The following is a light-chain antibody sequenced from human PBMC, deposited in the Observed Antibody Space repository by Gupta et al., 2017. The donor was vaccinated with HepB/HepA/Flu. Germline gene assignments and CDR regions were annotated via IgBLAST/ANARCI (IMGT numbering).Light chain of an antibody. CDR2: AVS. V-gene: IGLV2-14*03. J-gene: IGLJ2*01. CDR3: SSFTSSSTVAL. Sequence: QFLLTHTAPASGSLLQSSPISCTGNSSDVSWYQQHPGKAPKLMIYAVSIRPPRVSYRFSGSKSGDTASLTISGLQADDEADYYCSSFTSSSTVALFGGGTKVTVL. CDR1: SSDV.